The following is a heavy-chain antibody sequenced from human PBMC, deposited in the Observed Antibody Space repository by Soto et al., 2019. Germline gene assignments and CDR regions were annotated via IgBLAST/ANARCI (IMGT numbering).Heavy chain of an antibody. J-gene: IGHJ5*02. V-gene: IGHV3-23*01. D-gene: IGHD4-17*01. CDR3: AKVGGFDP. CDR2: IGGDGGST. Sequence: EEQLLESGGGLVKPGGSLRISCAASGFTFSRYAMSWVRQIPGKGLECVSAIGGDGGSTNYADSVKGRFTISRDNSKNTVYMKLDSLRVEDTDVYYCAKVGGFDPWGQGTLVTVSS. CDR1: GFTFSRYA.